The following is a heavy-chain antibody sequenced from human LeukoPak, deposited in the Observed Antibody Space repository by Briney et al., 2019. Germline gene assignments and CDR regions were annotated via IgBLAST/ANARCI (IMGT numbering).Heavy chain of an antibody. CDR2: IYSGSTT. V-gene: IGHV3-53*04. J-gene: IGHJ5*02. Sequence: GGSLRLSCAASGFTVSSNYMSWVRQAPGKGLERVSVIYSGSTTYYADSVKGRFTISRHNSKNTLYLQMNSLRAEDTAVYYCARSGIGYSGYDWVELRDNWFDLWGQGTLVTVSS. D-gene: IGHD5-12*01. CDR1: GFTVSSNY. CDR3: ARSGIGYSGYDWVELRDNWFDL.